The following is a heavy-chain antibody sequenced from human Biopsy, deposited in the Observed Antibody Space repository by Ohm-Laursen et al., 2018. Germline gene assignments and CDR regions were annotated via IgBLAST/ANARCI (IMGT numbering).Heavy chain of an antibody. CDR1: GFPFSNYA. D-gene: IGHD5-18*01. Sequence: SLRLSCAASGFPFSNYAMTWVRQAPGKGLEWVAFIFYDGSNTYYADSVKGRFTISRDNSRDTLYLQMSSLRAEDTAVYYCAKDRYNYTPIGGFSMDVWGQGTTVTVSS. J-gene: IGHJ6*02. CDR3: AKDRYNYTPIGGFSMDV. CDR2: IFYDGSNT. V-gene: IGHV3-30*02.